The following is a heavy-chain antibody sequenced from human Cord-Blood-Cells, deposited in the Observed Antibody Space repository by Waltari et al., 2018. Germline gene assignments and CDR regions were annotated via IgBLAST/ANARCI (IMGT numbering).Heavy chain of an antibody. Sequence: QVQIQQWAAGLLKPSETLSLTCAVYGGSFSGYYWRWIRQPPGKGLEWIGEIKHSGSTNYNPSLKSRVTISVDTSKNQFSLKLGSVTAADTAVYYCGRGFDSSPTFDYWGQGTLVTVSS. D-gene: IGHD3-10*01. CDR1: GGSFSGYY. CDR3: GRGFDSSPTFDY. J-gene: IGHJ4*02. CDR2: IKHSGST. V-gene: IGHV4-34*01.